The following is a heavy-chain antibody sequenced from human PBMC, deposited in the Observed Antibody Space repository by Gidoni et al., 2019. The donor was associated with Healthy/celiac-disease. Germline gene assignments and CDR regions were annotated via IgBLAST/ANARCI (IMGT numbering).Heavy chain of an antibody. J-gene: IGHJ5*02. D-gene: IGHD3-10*01. Sequence: QLQLQESGPGLVKPSETLSLTCTVSGGSISSSSYYWGWIRQPPGKGLEWIGSIYYSGSTYYNPSLKSRVTISVDTSKNQFSLKLSSVTAADTAVYYCARALLLWFGELLSWFDPWGQGTLVTVSS. CDR2: IYYSGST. V-gene: IGHV4-39*01. CDR1: GGSISSSSYY. CDR3: ARALLLWFGELLSWFDP.